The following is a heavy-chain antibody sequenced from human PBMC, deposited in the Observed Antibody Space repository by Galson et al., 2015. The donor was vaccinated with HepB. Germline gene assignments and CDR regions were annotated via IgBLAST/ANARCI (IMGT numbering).Heavy chain of an antibody. Sequence: SLRLSCAVSEFNFSDFYMSWIRQSPGKGLEWVCYISESGTITNYADSVKGRFTVSRDNAKKSLYLQMNSLRAEDTAIYFCAKAAGWSDPLGQGILVTVSS. J-gene: IGHJ5*02. V-gene: IGHV3-11*01. CDR3: AKAAGWSDP. CDR1: EFNFSDFY. CDR2: ISESGTIT.